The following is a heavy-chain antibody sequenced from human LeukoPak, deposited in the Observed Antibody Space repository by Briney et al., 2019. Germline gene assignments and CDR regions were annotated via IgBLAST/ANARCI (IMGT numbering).Heavy chain of an antibody. CDR3: AKSESGYSYGYVFGAFDI. Sequence: GGSLRLSCAASGFTFSSYAMSWVRQAPGKGLEWVSAISGSGGSTYYADSVKSRFTISRDNSKNTLYLQMNSLRAEDTAVYYCAKSESGYSYGYVFGAFDIWGQGTMVTVSS. CDR1: GFTFSSYA. CDR2: ISGSGGST. D-gene: IGHD5-18*01. V-gene: IGHV3-23*01. J-gene: IGHJ3*02.